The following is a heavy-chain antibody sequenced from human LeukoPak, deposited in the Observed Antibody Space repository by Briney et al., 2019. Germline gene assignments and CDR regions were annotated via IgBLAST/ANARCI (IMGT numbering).Heavy chain of an antibody. Sequence: RGSLRLSCAASGFSFNNYGMNWVRQAPGKGLEWVSYISSSSSTMSYADSVKGRFTISRDNAKNSLFLQMNSLRAEDTAVYYCARGGAARPDYWGQGTLVTVSS. CDR1: GFSFNNYG. J-gene: IGHJ4*02. CDR2: ISSSSSTM. V-gene: IGHV3-48*01. CDR3: ARGGAARPDY. D-gene: IGHD6-6*01.